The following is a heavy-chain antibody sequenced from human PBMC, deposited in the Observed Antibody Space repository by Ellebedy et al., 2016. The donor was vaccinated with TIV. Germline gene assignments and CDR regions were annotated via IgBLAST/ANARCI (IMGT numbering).Heavy chain of an antibody. CDR2: IYCGGNT. CDR3: ARARGWYGSDGMDV. CDR1: GFTVSSNY. V-gene: IGHV3-53*01. Sequence: GESLKISCAASGFTVSSNYMSWVRRAPGQGLGWVSVIYCGGNTDYAEHVEGRFTISRDNSKNTVYLQMNSLRAEDTAVYYCARARGWYGSDGMDVWGEGTTVTVSS. D-gene: IGHD6-19*01. J-gene: IGHJ6*04.